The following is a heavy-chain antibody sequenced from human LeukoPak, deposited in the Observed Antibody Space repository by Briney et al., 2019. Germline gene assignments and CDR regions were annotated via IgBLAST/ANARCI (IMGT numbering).Heavy chain of an antibody. D-gene: IGHD7-27*01. Sequence: GESLKISCKGSGYSFSNYWIGWVRQMPGKGLEWMGIINPGDSDTRYSPSFQGQVTNSADKSINTAYLQWSSLRASDTAIYYCARQTGDKGIDYWGQGTLVTVSS. CDR2: INPGDSDT. CDR3: ARQTGDKGIDY. J-gene: IGHJ4*02. V-gene: IGHV5-51*01. CDR1: GYSFSNYW.